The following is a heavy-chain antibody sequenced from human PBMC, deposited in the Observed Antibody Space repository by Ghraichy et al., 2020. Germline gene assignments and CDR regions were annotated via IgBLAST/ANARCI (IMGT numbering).Heavy chain of an antibody. D-gene: IGHD6-19*01. CDR2: INHSGST. CDR1: GGSFSGYY. V-gene: IGHV4-34*01. J-gene: IGHJ6*02. Sequence: SETLSLTCAVYGGSFSGYYWSWIRQPPGKGLEWIGEINHSGSTNYNPSLKSRVTISVDTSKNQFSLKLSSVTAADTAVYYCARRVSSGWYGGDYYYYYGMDVWGQGTTVTVSS. CDR3: ARRVSSGWYGGDYYYYYGMDV.